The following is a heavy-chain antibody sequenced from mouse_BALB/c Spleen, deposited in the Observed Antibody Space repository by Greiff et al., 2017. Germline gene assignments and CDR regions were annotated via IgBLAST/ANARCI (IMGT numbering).Heavy chain of an antibody. J-gene: IGHJ4*01. CDR2: ISYDGSN. CDR3: ARAGYDAFDY. Sequence: EVQLQESGPGLVKPSQSLSLTCTVSGYSITSGYYCNWIRQLPGNQVEWMGNISYDGSNNYNPSLKNRISLTRDTSNNQFFLQLNYVTTEDTAAYYCARAGYDAFDYWGQGTPVTVSA. V-gene: IGHV3-6*02. CDR1: GYSITSGYY.